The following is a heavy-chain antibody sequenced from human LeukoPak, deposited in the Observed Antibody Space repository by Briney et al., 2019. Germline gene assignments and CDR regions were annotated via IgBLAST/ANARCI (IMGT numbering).Heavy chain of an antibody. D-gene: IGHD3-10*01. CDR1: GGSISSYY. CDR3: ARVGRGVNWFDP. CDR2: IYYSGST. Sequence: SETLSLTCTVSGGSISSYYWSWIRQPPGKGLEWIGYIYYSGSTNYNPSLKSRVTISVDTSKNQFSLKLSSVTAADTAVYYCARVGRGVNWFDPWGQGTLVTVSS. V-gene: IGHV4-59*01. J-gene: IGHJ5*02.